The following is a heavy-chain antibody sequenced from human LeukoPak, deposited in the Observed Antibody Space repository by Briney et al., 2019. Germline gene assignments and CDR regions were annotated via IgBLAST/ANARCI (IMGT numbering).Heavy chain of an antibody. Sequence: SETLSLTCAVSAYSISRGYYSGWIRQPPGKGLEWIGSIYHSGSTYYNPSLKSRVTISVDTSKNQFSLKLSSVTAADTAVYYCARDSEYQLLRKYYFDYWGQRTLVTVSS. CDR3: ARDSEYQLLRKYYFDY. V-gene: IGHV4-38-2*02. CDR2: IYHSGST. J-gene: IGHJ4*02. D-gene: IGHD2-2*01. CDR1: AYSISRGYY.